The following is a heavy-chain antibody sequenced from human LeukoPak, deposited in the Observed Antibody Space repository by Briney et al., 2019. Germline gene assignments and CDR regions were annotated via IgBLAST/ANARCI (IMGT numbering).Heavy chain of an antibody. D-gene: IGHD3-22*01. CDR3: ARDYYNSSGYYYGSH. CDR1: GLTLSTYG. V-gene: IGHV3-30*03. J-gene: IGHJ4*02. CDR2: ISYDGSNK. Sequence: GGSLRLSCAASGLTLSTYGMHWVRQAPGKGLEWVAFISYDGSNKYYADSVRGRFTISRDNSKNTLYLQMDSLRAEDTAMYYCARDYYNSSGYYYGSHWGQGTLVTVSS.